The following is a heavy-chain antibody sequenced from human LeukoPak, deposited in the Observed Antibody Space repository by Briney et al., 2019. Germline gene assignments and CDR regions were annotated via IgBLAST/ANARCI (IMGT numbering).Heavy chain of an antibody. D-gene: IGHD6-19*01. CDR2: INHSGSA. CDR3: ARLLLCPGIAVAVDY. V-gene: IGHV4-34*01. J-gene: IGHJ4*02. Sequence: SETLSLTCAVYGGSFSGYYWSWIRQPPGKGLEWIGEINHSGSANYNPSLKSRVTISVDTSKNQFSLKLSSVTAADTAVYYCARLLLCPGIAVAVDYWGQGTLVTVSS. CDR1: GGSFSGYY.